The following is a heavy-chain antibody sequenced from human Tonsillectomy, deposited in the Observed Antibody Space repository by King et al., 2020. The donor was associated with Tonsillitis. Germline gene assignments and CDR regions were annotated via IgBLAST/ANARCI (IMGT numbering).Heavy chain of an antibody. CDR2: INPSGGTT. J-gene: IGHJ5*02. D-gene: IGHD6-19*01. CDR1: GYTFTSNW. CDR3: ARDHSITVTVMSGWWFDP. Sequence: QRQLVQSGAEVKKPGASVKVSCKTSGYTFTSNWIHWVRQAPGQGLEWMGIINPSGGTTYYAQKFQGRVTVTRDTSTSTVYMELSSLRPEDTAMYYCARDHSITVTVMSGWWFDPWGQGTLVTVSS. V-gene: IGHV1-46*01.